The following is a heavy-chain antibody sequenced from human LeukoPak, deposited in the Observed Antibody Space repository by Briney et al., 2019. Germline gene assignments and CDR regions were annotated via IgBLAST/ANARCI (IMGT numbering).Heavy chain of an antibody. CDR3: AKYGVHFYYMDV. D-gene: IGHD4-17*01. V-gene: IGHV3-30*18. CDR1: GFTFSSYG. J-gene: IGHJ6*03. Sequence: GGSLRLSCAASGFTFSSYGMHWVRQAPGKGLEWVAVISYDGSNKYYADSVEGRFTISRDNSKNTLYLQLNSLRAEDTAVYYCAKYGVHFYYMDVWGKGTMVTVSS. CDR2: ISYDGSNK.